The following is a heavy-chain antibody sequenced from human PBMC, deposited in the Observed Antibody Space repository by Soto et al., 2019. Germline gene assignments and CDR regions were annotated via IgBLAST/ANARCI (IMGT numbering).Heavy chain of an antibody. V-gene: IGHV2-5*02. D-gene: IGHD3-10*01. CDR3: AQRLPHYGLGRERGTWFDP. CDR1: GFSLSTTGVG. Sequence: QITLKESGPTLVRPTQTLTLTYTFSGFSLSTTGVGVGWIRQPPGKALEWLALIYWDDDKRYSPSLKSRLTITKDTSKNEVILTMTNMDPVDTARYYCAQRLPHYGLGRERGTWFDPWGQGTLVTVSS. CDR2: IYWDDDK. J-gene: IGHJ5*02.